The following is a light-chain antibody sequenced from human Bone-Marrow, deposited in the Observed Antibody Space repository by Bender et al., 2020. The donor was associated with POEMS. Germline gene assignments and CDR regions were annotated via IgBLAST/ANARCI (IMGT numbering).Light chain of an antibody. V-gene: IGLV2-14*01. CDR1: NSDVGGHSY. J-gene: IGLJ1*01. CDR3: CSYVGSSTFYV. CDR2: DVA. Sequence: QSALTQPASVSGSPGQSITISCTGTNSDVGGHSYVSWYQQHPGKAPKLMIYDVADRPSGVSDRFSGSKSGNTASLTISGLQAEDEADYYCCSYVGSSTFYVFGTGTKVTVL.